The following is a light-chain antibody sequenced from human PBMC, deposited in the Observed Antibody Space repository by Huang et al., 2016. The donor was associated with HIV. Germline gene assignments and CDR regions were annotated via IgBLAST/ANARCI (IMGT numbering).Light chain of an antibody. CDR1: QSISHY. CDR3: QETYSNRA. CDR2: AAS. V-gene: IGKV1-39*01. J-gene: IGKJ2*01. Sequence: DIQMTQSPYSLSATVGDRVTITCRASQSISHYLNWYQQRPEKSPKRLIYAASNLQTGVPSRFSGSGSGTHFTLTISSLQPEDFATYYCQETYSNRAFGQGTKLES.